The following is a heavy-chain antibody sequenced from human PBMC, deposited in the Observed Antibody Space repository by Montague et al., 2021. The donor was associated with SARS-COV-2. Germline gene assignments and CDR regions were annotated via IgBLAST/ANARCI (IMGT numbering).Heavy chain of an antibody. CDR2: TYYGSKWYS. Sequence: CAISGDSVSINSVAWSWIRQSPSTGLEWLGRTYYGSKWYSDYAPXVRCRLTVNPDASKNEFSLELNYVTPEDTAVYYCVRYSGWFYFDFWGQGTLVTVSS. J-gene: IGHJ4*02. V-gene: IGHV6-1*01. CDR3: VRYSGWFYFDF. CDR1: GDSVSINSVA. D-gene: IGHD6-19*01.